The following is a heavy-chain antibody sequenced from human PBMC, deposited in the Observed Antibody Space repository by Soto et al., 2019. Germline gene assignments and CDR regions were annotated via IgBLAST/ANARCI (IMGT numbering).Heavy chain of an antibody. V-gene: IGHV5-51*01. CDR1: GYSFTTYW. J-gene: IGHJ4*02. CDR2: IYPGDSQT. Sequence: GESLNISCKGSGYSFTTYWIAWVRQMPGKGLEWMGIIYPGDSQTSYSPSFQGQVTISADRSFTTAYLQWSSLKASDTAMYYCARHFSRTAADDYWGQGTLVTVSS. D-gene: IGHD6-13*01. CDR3: ARHFSRTAADDY.